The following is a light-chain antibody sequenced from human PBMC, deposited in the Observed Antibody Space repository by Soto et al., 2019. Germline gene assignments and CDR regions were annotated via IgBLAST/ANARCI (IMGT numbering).Light chain of an antibody. CDR1: QSVDIH. CDR3: QQYRNGPRT. V-gene: IGKV3-15*01. CDR2: GAS. Sequence: EIVLTQSPGTLSVSPGDRVTLSCRASQSVDIHLAWYQQRAGQAPRLLVYGASTKATDMPGRFSGRGSGTEFTLTINNLHSEHFAFYYFQQYRNGPRTFXEGTKVDI. J-gene: IGKJ4*01.